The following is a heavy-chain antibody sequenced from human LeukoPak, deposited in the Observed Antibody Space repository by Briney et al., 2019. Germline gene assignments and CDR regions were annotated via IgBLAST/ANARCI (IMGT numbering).Heavy chain of an antibody. D-gene: IGHD3-22*01. CDR2: ISGSGGST. V-gene: IGHV3-23*01. Sequence: PGGSLRLSCAASGFTFSSYAMSWVREAPGKGLEWVSAISGSGGSTYYADSVKGRFTISRDNSKNTLYLQMNSLRAEDTAVYYCARDARSRPYDSSGYPNYWGQGTLVTVSS. CDR3: ARDARSRPYDSSGYPNY. CDR1: GFTFSSYA. J-gene: IGHJ4*02.